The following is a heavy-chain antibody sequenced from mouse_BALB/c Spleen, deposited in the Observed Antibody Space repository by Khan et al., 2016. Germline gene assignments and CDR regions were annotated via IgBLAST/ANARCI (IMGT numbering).Heavy chain of an antibody. V-gene: IGHV14-4*02. CDR3: NAGDNYVVNYAMDY. CDR2: IDPENGDT. Sequence: EVKLEESGAELVRSGASVKLSCTPSGFNIKDYYIHWVKQRPEQGLEWIGWIDPENGDTEYAPKFQGKATMTADTSSNTAYLQLSSLTSEDTAVYSCNAGDNYVVNYAMDYWGQGTSVTVSS. D-gene: IGHD1-3*01. CDR1: GFNIKDYY. J-gene: IGHJ4*01.